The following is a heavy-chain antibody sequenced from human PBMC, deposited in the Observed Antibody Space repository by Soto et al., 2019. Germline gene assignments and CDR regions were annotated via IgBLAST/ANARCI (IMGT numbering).Heavy chain of an antibody. CDR1: GFTFSNFG. D-gene: IGHD3-3*01. Sequence: HPGGSLRLSCAASGFTFSNFGMHWVRQAPGKGLEWVAAISADGSDKYFSGSVKGRFTISRDNSKNTLFLQMNSLRVEDTAVYYCVKGSDVARQELDYWCQGTLVTVSS. J-gene: IGHJ4*02. V-gene: IGHV3-30*18. CDR2: ISADGSDK. CDR3: VKGSDVARQELDY.